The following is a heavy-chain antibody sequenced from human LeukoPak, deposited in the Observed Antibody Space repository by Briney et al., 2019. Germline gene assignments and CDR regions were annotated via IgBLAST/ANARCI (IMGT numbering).Heavy chain of an antibody. CDR1: GFSFSDYD. D-gene: IGHD3-16*01. Sequence: GGSLRLSRSASGFSFSDYDMNWVRQAPGKGLEWVSAISGRSSHIYYGESVKGRFTISRDNAKNSLYLQMDSLGVEDTAVYYCGRAFPPLRTALAGDLWGQGALVIVSS. CDR3: GRAFPPLRTALAGDL. J-gene: IGHJ1*01. CDR2: ISGRSSHI. V-gene: IGHV3-21*01.